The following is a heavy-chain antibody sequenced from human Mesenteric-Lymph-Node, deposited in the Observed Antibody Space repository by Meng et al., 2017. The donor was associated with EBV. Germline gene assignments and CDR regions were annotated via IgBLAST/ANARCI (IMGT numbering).Heavy chain of an antibody. Sequence: QMQLVQSGSELKKPGASVKVSCKASGYTFTTYAMNWVRQAPGQGLEWMGWINTNTGNPTYAQGFTGRFVFSLDTSLSTAYLQINSLKAGDTAVYYCARETSSGYPDYWGQGTLVTVSS. CDR3: ARETSSGYPDY. J-gene: IGHJ4*02. V-gene: IGHV7-4-1*02. D-gene: IGHD3-22*01. CDR2: INTNTGNP. CDR1: GYTFTTYA.